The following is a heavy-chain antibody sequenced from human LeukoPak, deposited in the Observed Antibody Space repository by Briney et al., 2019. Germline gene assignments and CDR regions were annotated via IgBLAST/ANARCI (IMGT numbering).Heavy chain of an antibody. CDR3: ARDRWLQSPGDLGY. D-gene: IGHD5-24*01. Sequence: GRSLRLSCAASGFTFSGYAMHWVRQAPGKGLEWVAVIWYDGSNKYYADSVKGRFTISRDNSKNTLYLQMNSLRAEDTAVYYCARDRWLQSPGDLGYWGQGTLVTVSS. J-gene: IGHJ4*02. V-gene: IGHV3-33*08. CDR2: IWYDGSNK. CDR1: GFTFSGYA.